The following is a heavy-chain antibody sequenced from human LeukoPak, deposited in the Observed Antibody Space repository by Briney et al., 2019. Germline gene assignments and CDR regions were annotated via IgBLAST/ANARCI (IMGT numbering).Heavy chain of an antibody. CDR1: GFNSGDYA. Sequence: GGSLRLSCTTSGFNSGDYAMTWFRQAPGKGLEWVSYISTSSSTIYYSDSVKGRFTISRDNAKTSLFLQMNSLRAEDTAVYYCARDQAYSYEFDYWGQGTLVTVSS. CDR3: ARDQAYSYEFDY. V-gene: IGHV3-48*04. J-gene: IGHJ4*02. D-gene: IGHD5-18*01. CDR2: ISTSSSTI.